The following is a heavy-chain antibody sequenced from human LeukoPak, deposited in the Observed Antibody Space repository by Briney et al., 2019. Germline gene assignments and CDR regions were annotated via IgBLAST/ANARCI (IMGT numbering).Heavy chain of an antibody. CDR1: GGSISSYY. CDR2: IDYSGST. Sequence: KPSETLSLTCTVSGGSISSYYWSWIRQPPGKGLEWIGNIDYSGSTNYNPSLKSRVTISVDTSKNQFSLKLSSVTAADTAVYYCAREAYYGRFFDYWGQGTLVTVSS. CDR3: AREAYYGRFFDY. V-gene: IGHV4-59*01. J-gene: IGHJ4*02. D-gene: IGHD3-10*01.